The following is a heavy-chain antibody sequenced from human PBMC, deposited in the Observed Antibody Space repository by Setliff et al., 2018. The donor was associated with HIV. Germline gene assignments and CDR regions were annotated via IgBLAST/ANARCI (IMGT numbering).Heavy chain of an antibody. J-gene: IGHJ3*02. CDR3: ARAPSGSWGDLLAAFDI. Sequence: SETLSLTCAVYGGSFSGYYWSWIRQPPGKGLEWIGEINHTGRTYYNRSLESRLTISIDTSKNQFSLKLTSVTAADTAVYYCARAPSGSWGDLLAAFDIWGQGTMVTVSS. D-gene: IGHD1-26*01. V-gene: IGHV4-34*01. CDR1: GGSFSGYY. CDR2: INHTGRT.